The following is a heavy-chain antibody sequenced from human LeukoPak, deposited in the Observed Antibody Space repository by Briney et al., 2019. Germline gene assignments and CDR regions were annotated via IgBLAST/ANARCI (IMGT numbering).Heavy chain of an antibody. CDR1: GFAFRSCW. D-gene: IGHD3-9*01. J-gene: IGHJ4*02. CDR2: INSDGGTT. Sequence: PGGSLRLSCAATGFAFRSCWMHWVRQAPGKGLVWVSRINSDGGTTTYADSVKGRFTISRDNAKNTLYLQMNSLRAEDTAVYYCARRPLTGYYYFDYWGPGTLVTVSS. CDR3: ARRPLTGYYYFDY. V-gene: IGHV3-74*01.